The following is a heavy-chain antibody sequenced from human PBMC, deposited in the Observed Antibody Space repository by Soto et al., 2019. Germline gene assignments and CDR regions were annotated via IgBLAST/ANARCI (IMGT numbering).Heavy chain of an antibody. J-gene: IGHJ3*02. CDR2: ISSSGATI. V-gene: IGHV3-48*03. CDR1: AFTFTNYE. Sequence: DVQLAESGGGLVQPGGSLRLSCAASAFTFTNYEMNWVRQAPGKGLEWVSYISSSGATIYYADSVRGRFTISRDNAKNSLYLQMNSLSAEDTAVYYCARSQITPGFDILGHGAMGSVSS. CDR3: ARSQITPGFDI. D-gene: IGHD3-10*01.